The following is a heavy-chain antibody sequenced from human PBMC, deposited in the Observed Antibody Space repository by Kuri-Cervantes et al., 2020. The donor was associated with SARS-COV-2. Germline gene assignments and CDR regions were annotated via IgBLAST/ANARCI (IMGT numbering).Heavy chain of an antibody. CDR3: ARRSRYCSSTSCYRDYYYGMDV. Sequence: GESLKISCEASGYKFTNYWIGWVRQMPGKGLEWMGIIYPGDSDTRYSPSSQGQVTISADKSISTAYLQWSSLKASDTAMYYCARRSRYCSSTSCYRDYYYGMDVWGQGTTVTISS. J-gene: IGHJ6*02. CDR1: GYKFTNYW. D-gene: IGHD2-2*01. CDR2: IYPGDSDT. V-gene: IGHV5-51*01.